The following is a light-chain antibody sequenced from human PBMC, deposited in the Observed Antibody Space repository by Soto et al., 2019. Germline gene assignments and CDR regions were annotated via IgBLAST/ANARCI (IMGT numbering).Light chain of an antibody. CDR3: QSFDSSLSDWV. CDR1: SSNIGAGYD. J-gene: IGLJ3*02. V-gene: IGLV1-40*01. Sequence: QSVLTQPASVSGAPGQRVTLSCTGTSSNIGAGYDVHWYQQLPGTAPKLLIYSINNRPSGVPDRFSGSKSGTSASLAITGLQAEDEADYYCQSFDSSLSDWVFGGGTKLTVL. CDR2: SIN.